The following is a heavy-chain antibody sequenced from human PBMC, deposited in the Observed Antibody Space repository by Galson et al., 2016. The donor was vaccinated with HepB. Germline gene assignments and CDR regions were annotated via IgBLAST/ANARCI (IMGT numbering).Heavy chain of an antibody. CDR3: AKISRVGYNSGWGGSFDI. V-gene: IGHV3-23*01. Sequence: SLRLSCAASGFSISIYSMNWVRQAPGKGLEWVSAIRGSGTGTSYTDSVKGRFTISRDNSKNKLYLQMNSLGAEDAAVYYCAKISRVGYNSGWGGSFDIWGRGTMVTVSS. D-gene: IGHD6-19*01. J-gene: IGHJ3*02. CDR2: IRGSGTGT. CDR1: GFSISIYS.